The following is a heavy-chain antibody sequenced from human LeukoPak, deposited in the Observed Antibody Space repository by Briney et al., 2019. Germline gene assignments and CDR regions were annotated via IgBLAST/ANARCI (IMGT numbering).Heavy chain of an antibody. J-gene: IGHJ4*02. Sequence: GGSLRLSCTTSGFTFGDNAMSWVRQAPGKGLEWVGLIRSKAYGGTTEYAASVKGRFTISRDDSKSIAYQQMNSLKTEDTAVYYCTRVRRGTGSMVDYWGQGTLVTVSS. CDR1: GFTFGDNA. V-gene: IGHV3-49*04. CDR3: TRVRRGTGSMVDY. CDR2: IRSKAYGGTT. D-gene: IGHD3-10*01.